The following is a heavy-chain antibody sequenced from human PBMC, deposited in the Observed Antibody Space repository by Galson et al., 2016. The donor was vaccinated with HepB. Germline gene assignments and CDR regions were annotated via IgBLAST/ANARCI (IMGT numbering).Heavy chain of an antibody. CDR1: GFIFENAW. V-gene: IGHV3-15*05. Sequence: SLRLSCAASGFIFENAWMSWVRQAPGRGLEWVGRIKANTDGGTTDYAAPVKGRFTISRDDSKSTVYLQMTSLRIEDSAVYYCSTDQPSYTRTLYIPYYYYGMDVWGQGTTVTVSS. CDR2: IKANTDGGTT. CDR3: STDQPSYTRTLYIPYYYYGMDV. D-gene: IGHD3-16*01. J-gene: IGHJ6*02.